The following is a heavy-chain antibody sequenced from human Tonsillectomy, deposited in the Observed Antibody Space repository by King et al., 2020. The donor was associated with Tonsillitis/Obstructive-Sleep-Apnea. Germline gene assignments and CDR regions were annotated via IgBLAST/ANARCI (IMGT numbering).Heavy chain of an antibody. J-gene: IGHJ6*03. CDR1: GFTFDDYA. D-gene: IGHD3-3*01. CDR2: ISWNRGDI. Sequence: DVQLVESGGALVQPGRSLRLSCAASGFTFDDYAMHWVRQAPGKGLEWVSGISWNRGDIGYADSVKGRFTISRDNAKNSLYLQMNSLRAEDTALYYCAKAGWNYYMDVGGKGTTVTVSS. CDR3: AKAGWNYYMDV. V-gene: IGHV3-9*01.